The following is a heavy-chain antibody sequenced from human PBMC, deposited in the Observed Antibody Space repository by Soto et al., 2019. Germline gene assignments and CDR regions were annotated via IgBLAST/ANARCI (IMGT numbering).Heavy chain of an antibody. Sequence: PSETLSLTCTVSGGSISADYWNWIRQPPGKGLELIGYVYYTGSTNYNPSLKSRVSLSLDPSKNQFSLNLSSVTAADTAVYFCARGRWFAPWGQGTLVTVSS. J-gene: IGHJ5*02. CDR3: ARGRWFAP. V-gene: IGHV4-59*01. CDR1: GGSISADY. CDR2: VYYTGST.